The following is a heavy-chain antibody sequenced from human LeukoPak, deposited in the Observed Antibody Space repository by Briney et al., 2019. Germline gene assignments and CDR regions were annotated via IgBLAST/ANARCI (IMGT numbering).Heavy chain of an antibody. CDR2: MNPNSGNT. CDR3: ARGPSDKLNPYYYYYMDV. Sequence: ASVKVSCKASGYTFTGYDINWVRQATGQGLEWMGWMNPNSGNTGYAQKFQGRVTITRNTSISTAYMELSSLRSEDTAVYYCARGPSDKLNPYYYYYMDVWGKGTTVTVSS. CDR1: GYTFTGYD. V-gene: IGHV1-8*03. J-gene: IGHJ6*03. D-gene: IGHD1-1*01.